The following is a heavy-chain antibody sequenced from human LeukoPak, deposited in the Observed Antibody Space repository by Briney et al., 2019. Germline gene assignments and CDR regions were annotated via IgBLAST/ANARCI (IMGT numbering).Heavy chain of an antibody. D-gene: IGHD6-19*01. J-gene: IGHJ5*02. CDR3: ARSPNEGAVAGTNWFDP. V-gene: IGHV1-18*01. Sequence: ASVKVSCKASGYTFTSYGVTWVRQAPGQGLEWMGWISAHNGNTNYAQKLQGRVTMTTDTSTSTVYMELRSLRSDDTAVYYCARSPNEGAVAGTNWFDPWGQGTLVTVSS. CDR2: ISAHNGNT. CDR1: GYTFTSYG.